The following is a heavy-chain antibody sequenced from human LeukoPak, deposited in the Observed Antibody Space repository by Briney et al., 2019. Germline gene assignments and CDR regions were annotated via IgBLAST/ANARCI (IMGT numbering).Heavy chain of an antibody. V-gene: IGHV4-34*01. D-gene: IGHD2-2*01. J-gene: IGHJ5*02. CDR3: ARGSRRGYWFDP. CDR2: INHSGST. CDR1: GGSFSGYY. Sequence: SETLSLTCAVYGGSFSGYYWSWIRQPPGKGLEWIGEINHSGSTNYNPSLKSRVTISVDTSKNQFSLKLSSVTAADTAVYYCARGSRRGYWFDPWGQGTLVTVPS.